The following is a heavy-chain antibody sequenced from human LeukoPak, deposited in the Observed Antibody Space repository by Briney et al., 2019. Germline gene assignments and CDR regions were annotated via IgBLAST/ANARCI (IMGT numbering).Heavy chain of an antibody. V-gene: IGHV4-31*03. CDR3: ARAGGYSSSWYNWFDP. CDR1: GGSISSGVYY. D-gene: IGHD6-13*01. CDR2: IYYSGST. J-gene: IGHJ5*02. Sequence: SQTLSLTCTVSGGSISSGVYYWSWIRQHPGKGLEWIGYIYYSGSTYYNPSLKSRVTMSVDTSKNQFSLKLSSVTAADTAVYYCARAGGYSSSWYNWFDPWGQGTLVTVSS.